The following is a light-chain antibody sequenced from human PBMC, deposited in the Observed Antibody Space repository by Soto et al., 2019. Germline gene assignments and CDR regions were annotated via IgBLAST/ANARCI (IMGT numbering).Light chain of an antibody. CDR3: QQYYDWPLT. CDR2: GAS. CDR1: QRVSKN. Sequence: EIVMTQSPATLSVSPWERATLSCRASQRVSKNFAWYQQKRGQAPRLLIYGASTRAAGIPARFSGSGSGTEFNLTISSLQSEDFAVYYCQQYYDWPLTFGGGTKVDIK. V-gene: IGKV3-15*01. J-gene: IGKJ4*01.